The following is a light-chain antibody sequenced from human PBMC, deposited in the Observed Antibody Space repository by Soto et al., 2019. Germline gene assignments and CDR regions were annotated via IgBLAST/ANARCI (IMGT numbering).Light chain of an antibody. V-gene: IGLV2-14*01. CDR2: EVS. CDR1: SSDVGNYKY. J-gene: IGLJ1*01. Sequence: QSALAQPASVSGSPGLSITISCTGTSSDVGNYKYVSWYQQHPGKAPKLLIYEVSNRPSGVSNRFSGSKSGNTASLTISGLQAEDEADYYCSSYTTSRTYVFGTRTKGTL. CDR3: SSYTTSRTYV.